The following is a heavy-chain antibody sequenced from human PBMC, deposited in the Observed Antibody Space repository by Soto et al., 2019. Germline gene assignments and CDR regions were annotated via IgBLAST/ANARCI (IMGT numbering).Heavy chain of an antibody. J-gene: IGHJ4*02. V-gene: IGHV1-69*13. CDR2: IIPIFGTA. Sequence: SVKVSCKASGGTFSSYAISWVRQAPGQGLEWMGGIIPIFGTANYAQKFQGRVTVTADESTSTAYMELSSLRSEDTAVYYCAREIEMATTRFDYWGQATLVTSPQ. CDR3: AREIEMATTRFDY. D-gene: IGHD5-12*01. CDR1: GGTFSSYA.